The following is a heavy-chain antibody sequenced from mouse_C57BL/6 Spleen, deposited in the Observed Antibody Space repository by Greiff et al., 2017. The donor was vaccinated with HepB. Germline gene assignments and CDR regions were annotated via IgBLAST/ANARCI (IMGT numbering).Heavy chain of an antibody. J-gene: IGHJ3*01. CDR2: ISSGGSYT. CDR3: ARSYDYDSAWFAY. V-gene: IGHV5-6*02. Sequence: DVMLVESGGDLVKPGGSLKLSCAASGFTFSSYGMSWVRQTPDKRLEWVATISSGGSYTYYPDSVKGRFTISRDNAKNTLYLQMSSLKSEDTAMYYCARSYDYDSAWFAYWGQGTLVTVSA. CDR1: GFTFSSYG. D-gene: IGHD2-4*01.